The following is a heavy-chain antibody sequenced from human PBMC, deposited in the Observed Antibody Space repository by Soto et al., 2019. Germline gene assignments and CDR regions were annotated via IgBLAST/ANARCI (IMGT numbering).Heavy chain of an antibody. D-gene: IGHD2-8*01. Sequence: EGSVKVSCKASGYTFTSYYMHWVRQAPGQGLEWMGIINPSGGSTSYAQKFQGRVTMTRDTSTSTVYMELSSLRSEDTAVYYCARDLVGYCTNGVGSRSTYYFDYWGQGTLVTVSS. V-gene: IGHV1-46*01. CDR3: ARDLVGYCTNGVGSRSTYYFDY. CDR2: INPSGGST. J-gene: IGHJ4*02. CDR1: GYTFTSYY.